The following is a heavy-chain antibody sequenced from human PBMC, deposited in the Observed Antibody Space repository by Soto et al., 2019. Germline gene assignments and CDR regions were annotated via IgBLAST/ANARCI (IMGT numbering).Heavy chain of an antibody. CDR2: ISGSGDTT. D-gene: IGHD2-15*01. V-gene: IGHV3-23*01. J-gene: IGHJ4*02. CDR3: AKGHPGGSCYSGLDC. CDR1: GFTFSTCA. Sequence: EVQLLESGGGFVQPGGSLRLSCAASGFTFSTCAMTWVRQAPGKGLEWVLCISGSGDTTYYADSVKGRFTISRDTSKNTVYLQMNSLRADDTAMYYCAKGHPGGSCYSGLDCWGQGTLVTVSS.